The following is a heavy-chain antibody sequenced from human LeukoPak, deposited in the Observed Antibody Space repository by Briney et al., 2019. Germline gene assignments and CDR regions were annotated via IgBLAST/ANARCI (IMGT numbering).Heavy chain of an antibody. J-gene: IGHJ6*03. CDR3: ARGIAAAGIFYYYYMDV. D-gene: IGHD6-13*01. V-gene: IGHV1-8*01. Sequence: ASVNVSCKASGYTFTSYDINWVRQATGQGLEGMGWMNLNSGNTGYAQKFQGRVTMTRNASISTAYMELNSLTSEGTAVYYCARGIAAAGIFYYYYMDVWGKGTTVTISS. CDR1: GYTFTSYD. CDR2: MNLNSGNT.